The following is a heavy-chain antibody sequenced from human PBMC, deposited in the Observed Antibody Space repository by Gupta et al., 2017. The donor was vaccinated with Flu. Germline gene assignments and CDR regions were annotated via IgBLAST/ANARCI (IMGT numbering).Heavy chain of an antibody. J-gene: IGHJ4*02. CDR3: TGGGSGSLVDY. CDR1: LSFSVQW. Sequence: LSFSVQWMHWVRQATGKGMGCVSRSKRDGSSTSYADSVKGRFTISRDNAKNTMYLQMKSLRAEYTSLYYCTGGGSGSLVDYWGQGTLVTVSS. V-gene: IGHV3-74*01. CDR2: SKRDGSST. D-gene: IGHD3-10*01.